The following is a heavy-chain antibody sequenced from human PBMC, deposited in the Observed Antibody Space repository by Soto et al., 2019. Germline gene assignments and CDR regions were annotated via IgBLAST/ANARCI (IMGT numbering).Heavy chain of an antibody. J-gene: IGHJ4*02. CDR1: GFTFSSYE. CDR3: ARDSGYCSGGSCHLLFDY. CDR2: ISSSGSTI. V-gene: IGHV3-48*03. D-gene: IGHD2-15*01. Sequence: EVQLVESGGGLVQPGGSLRLSCAASGFTFSSYEMNWVRQAPGKGLEWVSYISSSGSTIYYADSVKGRFTISRDNAKNSLYLQMNSLRAEDTAVYYCARDSGYCSGGSCHLLFDYWGQGTLVTVSS.